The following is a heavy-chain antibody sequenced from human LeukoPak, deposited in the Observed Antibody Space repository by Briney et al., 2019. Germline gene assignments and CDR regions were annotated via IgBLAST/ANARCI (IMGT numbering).Heavy chain of an antibody. D-gene: IGHD5-18*01. Sequence: PGGSLRLSCAASGFTFSSYSMNWVRQAPGKGLEWVSSISSSSSYIYYADSVKGRFTISRDNSKNTLYLQMNSLRAEDTAVYFCANRAYNYGYAFDIWGQGTMVTVSS. V-gene: IGHV3-21*04. CDR3: ANRAYNYGYAFDI. J-gene: IGHJ3*02. CDR1: GFTFSSYS. CDR2: ISSSSSYI.